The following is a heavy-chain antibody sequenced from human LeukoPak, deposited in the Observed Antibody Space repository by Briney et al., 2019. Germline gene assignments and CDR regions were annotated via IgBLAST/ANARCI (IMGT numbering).Heavy chain of an antibody. CDR3: TKEPIPVAGGYYFDY. V-gene: IGHV3-30*18. CDR1: GFTFSSYG. D-gene: IGHD6-19*01. CDR2: ISYAGSTE. Sequence: GGSLRLSCAASGFTFSSYGMHWVRQAPGKGLEWVAVISYAGSTEYYADSVKGRFTISRDNSKNTLYLQINSLRAEDTAVYYCTKEPIPVAGGYYFDYWGQGTLVTVSS. J-gene: IGHJ4*02.